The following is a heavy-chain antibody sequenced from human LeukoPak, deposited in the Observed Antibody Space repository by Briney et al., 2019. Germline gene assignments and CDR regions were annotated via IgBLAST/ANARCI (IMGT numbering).Heavy chain of an antibody. CDR3: ARHVDGDSYYYYYYMDV. CDR1: GGSISSYY. CDR2: IYYSGST. D-gene: IGHD4-17*01. V-gene: IGHV4-59*08. J-gene: IGHJ6*03. Sequence: SETLSLTCTVSGGSISSYYWSWIRQPPGKGLEWIGYIYYSGSTNYNPSLKSRVTISVDTSKNQFSLKLSSVAAADTAGYYCARHVDGDSYYYYYYMDVWGKGTTVAVSS.